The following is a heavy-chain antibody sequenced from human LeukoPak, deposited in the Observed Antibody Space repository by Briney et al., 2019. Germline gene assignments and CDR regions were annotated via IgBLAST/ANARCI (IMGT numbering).Heavy chain of an antibody. CDR2: INHSGST. V-gene: IGHV4-34*01. CDR3: ARGRQQQLDGYFDY. CDR1: GGSFSGYY. D-gene: IGHD6-13*01. Sequence: SETLSLTCAVYGGSFSGYYWSWIRQPPGKGLEWIGEINHSGSTNYNPSLKSRVTISVDTSKNQFSLKLSSVTAADTAVYYCARGRQQQLDGYFDYWGQGTLVTVSS. J-gene: IGHJ4*02.